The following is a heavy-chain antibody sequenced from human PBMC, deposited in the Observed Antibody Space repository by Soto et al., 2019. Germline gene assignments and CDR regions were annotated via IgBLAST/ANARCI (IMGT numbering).Heavy chain of an antibody. J-gene: IGHJ4*02. V-gene: IGHV3-21*01. CDR2: ISSSSSYI. D-gene: IGHD3-3*01. CDR3: ARNRLLEWLFFYY. Sequence: EVQLVESGGGLVKPGGSLRLSCAASGFTFSSYSMNWVRQAPGKGLEWVSSISSSSSYIYYADSVKGRFTISRYNAKNSLYLQMNSLRAEDTAVDYCARNRLLEWLFFYYWGQGTLVTVSS. CDR1: GFTFSSYS.